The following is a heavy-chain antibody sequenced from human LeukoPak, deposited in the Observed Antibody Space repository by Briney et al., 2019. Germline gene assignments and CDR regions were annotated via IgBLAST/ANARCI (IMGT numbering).Heavy chain of an antibody. D-gene: IGHD6-13*01. Sequence: SETLSLTCAVSGGSVSSSNWWSWVRQPPGKGLEWIGEIYHSGITYYNPSLKGRVTISVDKSKNQFSLKLSSVTAADTAVYYCARVLRIAAAGNTFDYWGQGTLVTVSS. CDR2: IYHSGIT. V-gene: IGHV4-4*02. CDR1: GGSVSSSNW. J-gene: IGHJ4*02. CDR3: ARVLRIAAAGNTFDY.